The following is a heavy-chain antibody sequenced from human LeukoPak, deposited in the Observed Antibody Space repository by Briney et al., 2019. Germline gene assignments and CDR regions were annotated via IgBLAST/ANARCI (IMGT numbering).Heavy chain of an antibody. CDR1: GFTVSSNY. CDR3: AREALGGGGY. Sequence: GGSLRLSCAASGFTVSSNYMSWVRQAPGKGLEWVSIIYSSGSTYYADSVKGRFTISRDNSKNTLYLQMNSMRAEDTAVYYCAREALGGGGYWGQGTLVTVSS. J-gene: IGHJ4*02. V-gene: IGHV3-66*01. D-gene: IGHD3-10*01. CDR2: IYSSGST.